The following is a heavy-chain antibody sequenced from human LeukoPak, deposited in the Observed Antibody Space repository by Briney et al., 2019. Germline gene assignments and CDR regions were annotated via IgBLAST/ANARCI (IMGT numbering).Heavy chain of an antibody. CDR3: AGEPGSAKRFDY. CDR2: IDPGGGTT. V-gene: IGHV1-46*01. J-gene: IGHJ4*02. Sequence: ASVKVSCKASGYTFTNYYLHWVRQAPGQGPEWMGIIDPGGGTTRYTQKFQDRVTMTTDKSTNTAYMELTGLRSEDTAVYYCAGEPGSAKRFDYWGQGALVTVSS. CDR1: GYTFTNYY.